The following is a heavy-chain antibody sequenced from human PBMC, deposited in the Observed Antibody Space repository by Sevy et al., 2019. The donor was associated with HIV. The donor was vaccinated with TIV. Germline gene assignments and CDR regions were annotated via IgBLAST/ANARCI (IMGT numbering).Heavy chain of an antibody. D-gene: IGHD1-26*01. J-gene: IGHJ5*02. CDR1: GFTFSNFW. Sequence: GGSLRLSCEVSGFTFSNFWMSWVRQSPGKGLEWVACINQDDGHRTLMDTVRVRFNISRDNAKNSLYLQMDSLRAKDSATTYSARRPDSGALDRWGQGTLVTVSS. CDR3: ARRPDSGALDR. CDR2: INQDDGHR. V-gene: IGHV3-7*01.